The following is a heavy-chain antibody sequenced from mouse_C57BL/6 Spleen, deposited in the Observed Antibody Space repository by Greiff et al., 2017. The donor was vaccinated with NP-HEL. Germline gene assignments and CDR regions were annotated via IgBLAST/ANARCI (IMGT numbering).Heavy chain of an antibody. V-gene: IGHV3-6*01. CDR3: AREYYNGSSRPCALDY. J-gene: IGHJ4*01. CDR2: ISYDGSN. CDR1: GYSFTSGYY. Sequence: EVKLQESGPGLVKPSQSLSLSCSVTGYSFTSGYYWNSLRQFPGNKLEWMGYISYDGSNTYNPSLKIRISITTDTSTNQFSLKLNFETTEDTATEYCAREYYNGSSRPCALDYWGQGTPVTVSS. D-gene: IGHD1-1*01.